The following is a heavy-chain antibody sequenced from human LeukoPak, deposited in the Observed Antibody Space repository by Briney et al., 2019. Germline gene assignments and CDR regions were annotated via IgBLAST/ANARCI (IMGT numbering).Heavy chain of an antibody. D-gene: IGHD5-24*01. CDR1: GGSISSSRWY. J-gene: IGHJ6*03. CDR3: ASPKDEYYYFMDV. Sequence: SETLPLTCSVSGGSISSSRWYWGWVRQPPGKGLEWIGSIYKGGSTYYNPSLKGRVTISVDTSKNQFSLKLDSVTVADTAVYYCASPKDEYYYFMDVWGKGTTVTVSS. V-gene: IGHV4-39*01. CDR2: IYKGGST.